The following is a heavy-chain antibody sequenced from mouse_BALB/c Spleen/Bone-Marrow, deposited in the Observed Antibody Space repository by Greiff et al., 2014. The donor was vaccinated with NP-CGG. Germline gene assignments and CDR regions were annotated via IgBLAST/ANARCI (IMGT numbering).Heavy chain of an antibody. D-gene: IGHD1-1*01. CDR2: INPSNGRT. V-gene: IGHV1S81*02. CDR1: GYTFTSYW. CDR3: ARRATTVVATDY. J-gene: IGHJ2*01. Sequence: VQLQQSGAELVKPGASVKLSCKASGYTFTSYWMHWAKQRPGQGLEWIGEINPSNGRTNYNEKFKNKATLTVDKSSSTAYMQLSSLTSEDSAVYYCARRATTVVATDYWGQGTTLTVSS.